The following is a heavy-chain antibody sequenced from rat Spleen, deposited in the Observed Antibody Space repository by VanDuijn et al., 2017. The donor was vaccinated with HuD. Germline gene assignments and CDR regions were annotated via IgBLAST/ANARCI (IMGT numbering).Heavy chain of an antibody. CDR3: VVGEYRDKSYSWFSY. D-gene: IGHD1-5*01. V-gene: IGHV5-25*01. J-gene: IGHJ3*01. Sequence: EVQLVESGGGLVQPGRSMKLSCEASGFTFSDHAMAWVRQSPKKGLEWVASISPSGGSTYYRDSVKGRFTISRDNAENTVYLQMNSLRSEDTATYYCVVGEYRDKSYSWFSYWGQGTLVTVSS. CDR2: ISPSGGST. CDR1: GFTFSDHA.